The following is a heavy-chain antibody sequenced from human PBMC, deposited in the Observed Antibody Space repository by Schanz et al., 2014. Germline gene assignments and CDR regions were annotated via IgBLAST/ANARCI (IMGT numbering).Heavy chain of an antibody. J-gene: IGHJ6*03. D-gene: IGHD2-2*02. CDR3: AGTYCSSTSCYTGYYYMDV. Sequence: QVQLVQSGAEVKKPGSPVKVSCKASGGTFSSYTISWVRQAPGQGLEWMGRIIPILGIANYAQNFQGRVTITADKATSTAYMELTSLRSEDTAVYYCAGTYCSSTSCYTGYYYMDVWGKGTTVTVSS. CDR1: GGTFSSYT. CDR2: IIPILGIA. V-gene: IGHV1-69*02.